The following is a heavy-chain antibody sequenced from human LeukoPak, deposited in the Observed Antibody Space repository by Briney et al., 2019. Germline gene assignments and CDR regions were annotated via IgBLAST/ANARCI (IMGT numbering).Heavy chain of an antibody. D-gene: IGHD4-17*01. CDR3: AHPSTPDYGGLDY. J-gene: IGHJ4*02. CDR2: ITGSGGSI. CDR1: GFTFRLYV. Sequence: GGSLRLSCVASGFTFRLYVLTWVRQAPGKGLEWVSAITGSGGSIYYADSVRGRFTISRDNSKNTLYLQMSSLRAEDTAIYYCAHPSTPDYGGLDYWGQGTLVTVSS. V-gene: IGHV3-23*01.